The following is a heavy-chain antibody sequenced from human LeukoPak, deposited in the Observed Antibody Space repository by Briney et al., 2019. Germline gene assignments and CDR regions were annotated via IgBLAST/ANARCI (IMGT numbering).Heavy chain of an antibody. CDR2: ISAYNGNT. CDR3: ARDRDIVVVPAARSVLRFLEWFPNYY. Sequence: SSVKVSCKASGGTFSSYAISWVRQAPGQGLEWMGWISAYNGNTNYAQKLQGRVTMTTDTSTSTAYMELRSLRSDDTAVYYRARDRDIVVVPAARSVLRFLEWFPNYYWGQGTLVTVSS. CDR1: GGTFSSYA. D-gene: IGHD2-2*01. V-gene: IGHV1-18*01. J-gene: IGHJ4*02.